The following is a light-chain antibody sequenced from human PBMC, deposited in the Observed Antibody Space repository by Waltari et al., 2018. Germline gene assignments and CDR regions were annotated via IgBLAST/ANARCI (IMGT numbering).Light chain of an antibody. Sequence: QLVLTQSPSASASLGASVKLTCTLSSGHSSNVIAWLQEQPGKGPRYLMKVNSDGSHSKGAEIHDRFSGASSGAERYLTISSLQSEDEADYYCQTGGHGTWVFGGGTKLTVL. CDR1: SGHSSNV. CDR3: QTGGHGTWV. V-gene: IGLV4-69*01. CDR2: VNSDGSH. J-gene: IGLJ3*02.